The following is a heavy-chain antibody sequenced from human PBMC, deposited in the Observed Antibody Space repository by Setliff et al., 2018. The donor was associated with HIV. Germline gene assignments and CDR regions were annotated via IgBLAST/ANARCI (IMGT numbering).Heavy chain of an antibody. D-gene: IGHD3-22*01. CDR3: ARGDTYWNDASGYVKSDLDACDI. J-gene: IGHJ3*02. Sequence: KPSETLSLTCTVSGGSISSGSYYWTWLRQPAGKGLEWVGHIYTGGTTNYNTSLRSRVTISIDKSKNQFSLNLNSVTAADTAVYHCARGDTYWNDASGYVKSDLDACDIWGRGTMVTVS. CDR1: GGSISSGSYY. CDR2: IYTGGTT. V-gene: IGHV4-61*09.